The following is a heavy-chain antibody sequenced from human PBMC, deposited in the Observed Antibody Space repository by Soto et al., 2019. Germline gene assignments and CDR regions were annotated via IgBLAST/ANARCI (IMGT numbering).Heavy chain of an antibody. CDR3: ARYYFDSSGYSTWFDP. CDR2: IHYSGRT. D-gene: IGHD3-22*01. Sequence: QVQLQESGPGLVKPSQTLSLTCAVSGGSITSGAYYWTWIRQHPGKGLEWIAYIHYSGRTYYNPSLKSRVTISVDTSNNQFSLKLSSVTAADTAVYYCARYYFDSSGYSTWFDPWGQGTLVTVSS. V-gene: IGHV4-31*11. CDR1: GGSITSGAYY. J-gene: IGHJ5*02.